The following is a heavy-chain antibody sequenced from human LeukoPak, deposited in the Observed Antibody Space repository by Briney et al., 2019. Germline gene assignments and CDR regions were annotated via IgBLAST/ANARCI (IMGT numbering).Heavy chain of an antibody. Sequence: PSETLSLTCLVSGGSMTSDNYFWGWLRQPPEKGLEWIGGFYHSGTIFYSPSLGSRVAISIDTSKNQFSLRLLSVTAADTAVFYCARQGVVPNKAGWYFDLWGRGTLVTVSS. CDR2: FYHSGTI. J-gene: IGHJ2*01. CDR3: ARQGVVPNKAGWYFDL. V-gene: IGHV4-39*01. CDR1: GGSMTSDNYF. D-gene: IGHD3-10*01.